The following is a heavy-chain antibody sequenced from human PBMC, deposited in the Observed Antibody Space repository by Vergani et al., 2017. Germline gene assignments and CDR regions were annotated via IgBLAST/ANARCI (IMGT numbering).Heavy chain of an antibody. Sequence: QVQLVQSGAEVKKPGASVKVSCKASGYTFTDYFMHWVRQAPGQGLEWMGWINPNSGGTNYAQKFQGRVTMTGDTSISTAYMELSNLSSDDTAVYYCARVDTSSNRDYFDDWGQGTLVTVSS. CDR2: INPNSGGT. V-gene: IGHV1-2*02. CDR3: ARVDTSSNRDYFDD. CDR1: GYTFTDYF. D-gene: IGHD2-2*01. J-gene: IGHJ4*02.